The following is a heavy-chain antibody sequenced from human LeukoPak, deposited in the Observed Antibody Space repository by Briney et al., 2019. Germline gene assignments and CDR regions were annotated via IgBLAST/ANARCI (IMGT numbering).Heavy chain of an antibody. V-gene: IGHV4-59*12. D-gene: IGHD2-2*01. Sequence: SETLSLTCTVSGGSISSYYWNWLRQPPGKGLEWIGYIYYSGSTNYNPSLKSRVTISVDTSKNQFSLKLSSVTAADTAVYYCARDLGYCSSTSCYLGNWFDPWGQGTLVTVSS. CDR3: ARDLGYCSSTSCYLGNWFDP. J-gene: IGHJ5*02. CDR2: IYYSGST. CDR1: GGSISSYY.